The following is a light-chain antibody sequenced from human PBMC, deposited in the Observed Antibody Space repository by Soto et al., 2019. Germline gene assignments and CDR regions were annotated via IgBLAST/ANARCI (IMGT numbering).Light chain of an antibody. CDR2: KAS. CDR1: QTISTW. V-gene: IGKV1-5*03. CDR3: QQYNDLSS. J-gene: IGKJ4*01. Sequence: DIQMTQSPSTLSASVGDRINITCRASQTISTWLAWYQQKPGTAPKLLIYKASTLGSGVPSRFSGSGSGTEFTLTISSLQPDDSATYYCQQYNDLSSFGGCTKVEI.